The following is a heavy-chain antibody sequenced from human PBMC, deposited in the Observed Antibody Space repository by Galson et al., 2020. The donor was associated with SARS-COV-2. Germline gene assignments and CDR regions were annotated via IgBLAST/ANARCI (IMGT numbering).Heavy chain of an antibody. CDR1: GGSISSYY. CDR2: IYYSGST. D-gene: IGHD3-3*01. CDR3: ARDRGTYYDFWSGYYTYGVFDY. Sequence: KSSETLSLTCTVSGGSISSYYWSWIRQPPGKGLEWIGNIYYSGSTNYNHSLKSRVTITVDTSKNQFSLKLSSVTAADTAVYYCARDRGTYYDFWSGYYTYGVFDYWGQGTLVTVSS. J-gene: IGHJ4*02. V-gene: IGHV4-59*01.